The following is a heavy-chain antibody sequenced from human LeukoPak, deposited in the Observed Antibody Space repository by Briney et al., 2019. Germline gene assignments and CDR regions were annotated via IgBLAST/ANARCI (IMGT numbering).Heavy chain of an antibody. D-gene: IGHD3-3*01. CDR1: GFTFSFYG. Sequence: GGSLRLSCATSGFTFSFYGMHWVRQAPGKGLEWVAFIQNDGSFTFYADSVQGRFSISRDNSKNTLYLQMNSLRAEDTAVYYCAKDDYDFWSGYYGSGPFDYWGQGTLVTVSS. V-gene: IGHV3-30*02. J-gene: IGHJ4*02. CDR2: IQNDGSFT. CDR3: AKDDYDFWSGYYGSGPFDY.